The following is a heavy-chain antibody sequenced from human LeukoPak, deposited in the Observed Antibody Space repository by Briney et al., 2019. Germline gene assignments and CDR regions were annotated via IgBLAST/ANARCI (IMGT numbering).Heavy chain of an antibody. CDR3: AKESGKFDY. J-gene: IGHJ4*02. CDR1: GLNFDDSA. CDR2: ISADGGST. V-gene: IGHV3-43*02. Sequence: PGGSLRLSCVASGLNFDDSAMHWVRQAPGKGLEWVSLISADGGSTFSADSVKGRVSISRDNSKNSLYLQMNSLRSEDTAMYYCAKESGKFDYWSQGTLVAVSS.